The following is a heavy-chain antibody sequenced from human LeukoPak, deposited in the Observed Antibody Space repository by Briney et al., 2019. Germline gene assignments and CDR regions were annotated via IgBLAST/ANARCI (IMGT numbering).Heavy chain of an antibody. CDR2: ISYDGSNK. V-gene: IGHV3-30*04. CDR1: GFTFSTYA. Sequence: GRSLRLSCAVSGFTFSTYAMHWVRQAPGKGLEWVAVISYDGSNKYYADSVKGRFTISRDNSKNTLSLQMNSLRAEDTAVYYCAALHIAAAADDTDAFDIWGQGTMVTVSS. J-gene: IGHJ3*02. D-gene: IGHD6-13*01. CDR3: AALHIAAAADDTDAFDI.